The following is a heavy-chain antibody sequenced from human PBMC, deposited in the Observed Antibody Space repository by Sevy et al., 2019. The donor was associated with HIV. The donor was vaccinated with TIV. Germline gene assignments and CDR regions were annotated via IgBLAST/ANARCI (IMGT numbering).Heavy chain of an antibody. J-gene: IGHJ6*02. D-gene: IGHD3-10*01. CDR2: ISTTGTYV. CDR1: GFTFSSYT. CDR3: ARDSGEGYYAMDV. V-gene: IGHV3-21*01. Sequence: GGSQRLSCAASGFTFSSYTMNWVRQAPGKGLDWVSSISTTGTYVYYADSVKGRFTISRDNAKKSLYLQVNSLRAEDTAVYYCARDSGEGYYAMDVWGQGTTVTVSS.